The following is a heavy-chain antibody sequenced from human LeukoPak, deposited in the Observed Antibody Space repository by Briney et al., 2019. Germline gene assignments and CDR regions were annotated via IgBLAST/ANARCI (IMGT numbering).Heavy chain of an antibody. J-gene: IGHJ4*02. CDR2: ISAYNGNT. D-gene: IGHD2-21*01. V-gene: IGHV1-18*01. CDR3: AREGPRILAFDY. CDR1: GYTFTSYG. Sequence: ASVKVSCKASGYTFTSYGIGWVRQAPGQGLEWMGWISAYNGNTNYAQKLQGRVTMTTGTSTSTAYMELRSLRSDDTAVYYCAREGPRILAFDYWGQGTLVTVSS.